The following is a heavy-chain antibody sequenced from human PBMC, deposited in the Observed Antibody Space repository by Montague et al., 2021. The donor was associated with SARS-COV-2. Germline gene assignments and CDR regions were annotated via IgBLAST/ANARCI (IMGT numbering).Heavy chain of an antibody. CDR1: GFTFSDYY. CDR3: ARVKQQLVVYYYYMDV. CDR2: ISSSGGTI. D-gene: IGHD6-13*01. J-gene: IGHJ6*03. Sequence: LRLSCAASGFTFSDYYMSWIRQAPGKGLEWVSYISSSGGTICYADSVKGRFTISRDNAKNSLYLQMNSLRAEDTAVYYCARVKQQLVVYYYYMDVWGKGTTVTGSS. V-gene: IGHV3-11*01.